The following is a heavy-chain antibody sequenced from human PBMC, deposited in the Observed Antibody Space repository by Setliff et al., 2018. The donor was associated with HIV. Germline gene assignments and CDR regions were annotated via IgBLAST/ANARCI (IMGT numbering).Heavy chain of an antibody. CDR2: IGTGGDT. CDR3: ARDPPGSGFHLDY. CDR1: GFAFSDYD. Sequence: GSLRLSCATSGFAFSDYDFHWVRQVTGEGLEWVSAIGTGGDTYYADSVKGRFTISRENAKNSLYLQMNNVRAGDTAVYYCARDPPGSGFHLDYWGQGTPVTVSS. V-gene: IGHV3-13*01. D-gene: IGHD5-12*01. J-gene: IGHJ4*02.